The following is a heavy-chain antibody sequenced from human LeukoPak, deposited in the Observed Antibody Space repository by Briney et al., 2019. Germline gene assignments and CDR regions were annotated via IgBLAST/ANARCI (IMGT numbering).Heavy chain of an antibody. Sequence: SQTLSLTCTVSGGSISSGGYYWSWIRQHPGKGLEWIGYIYYSGSTYYNPSLKSRVTISVDTSKNQFSLKLSSVTAADTAVYYCSGTMVRGVIISFDYWGQGTLATVSS. CDR3: SGTMVRGVIISFDY. D-gene: IGHD3-10*01. CDR2: IYYSGST. CDR1: GGSISSGGYY. V-gene: IGHV4-31*03. J-gene: IGHJ4*02.